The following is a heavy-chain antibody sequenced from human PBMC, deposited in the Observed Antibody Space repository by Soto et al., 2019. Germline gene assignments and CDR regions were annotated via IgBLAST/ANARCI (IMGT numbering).Heavy chain of an antibody. CDR3: ARGELRYFDWFPELDY. CDR2: IYYSGST. CDR1: GGSISSGGYY. V-gene: IGHV4-31*03. Sequence: SETLSLTCTVSGGSISSGGYYWSWIRQHPGKGLEWIGYIYYSGSTYYNPSLKSRVTISVDTSKNQFSLKLSSATAADTAVYYCARGELRYFDWFPELDYWGQGTLVTVSS. D-gene: IGHD3-9*01. J-gene: IGHJ4*02.